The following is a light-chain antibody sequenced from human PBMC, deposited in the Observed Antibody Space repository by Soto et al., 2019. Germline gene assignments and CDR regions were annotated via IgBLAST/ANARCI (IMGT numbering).Light chain of an antibody. CDR3: QQRYSTLWT. V-gene: IGKV1-39*01. CDR1: QSISSY. J-gene: IGKJ1*01. CDR2: AAS. Sequence: DIQMTQSPSSLSASVGDSVTITCRASQSISSYLNWYQQKPGKAPKLLIYAASSLQSGVPSRFSGSGSGTDFTLTISSLQPEDFATYYCQQRYSTLWTFGQGTKVDIK.